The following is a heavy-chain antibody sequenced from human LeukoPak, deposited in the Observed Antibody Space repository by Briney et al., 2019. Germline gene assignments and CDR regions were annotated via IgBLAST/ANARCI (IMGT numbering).Heavy chain of an antibody. D-gene: IGHD6-19*01. CDR2: IASDGSST. CDR1: GFTFSSYW. J-gene: IGHJ4*02. V-gene: IGHV3-74*01. Sequence: GGSLRLSCAASGFTFSSYWMNWVRQAPGKGLVWVSRIASDGSSTTYADSVKGRFTISRDNSKNTLYLQMNSLRAEDTAVYYCARENGWAYYFDYWGQGTLVTVSS. CDR3: ARENGWAYYFDY.